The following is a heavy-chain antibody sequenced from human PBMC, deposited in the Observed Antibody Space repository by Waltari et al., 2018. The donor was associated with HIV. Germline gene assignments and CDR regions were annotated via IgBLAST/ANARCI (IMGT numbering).Heavy chain of an antibody. J-gene: IGHJ4*02. CDR1: AFEFRQYS. Sequence: DVYLVESGGGVVTTGGSIRLTCEASAFEFRQYSFNLGRQSPMRGLEWVASIRRGKNEKNYLDLVRGRFVISRDNSESSVYLQMDSLREEDTATYFCVRDDPGYGPIDYWGQGTLVTV. D-gene: IGHD3-10*01. CDR3: VRDDPGYGPIDY. V-gene: IGHV3-21*04. CDR2: IRRGKNEK.